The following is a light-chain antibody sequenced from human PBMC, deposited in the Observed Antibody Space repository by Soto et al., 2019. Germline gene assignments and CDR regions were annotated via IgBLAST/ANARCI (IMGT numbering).Light chain of an antibody. CDR1: SSDVGGYNY. CDR2: DVS. V-gene: IGLV2-14*01. Sequence: QSALTQPASVSGSPGESITISFTGTSSDVGGYNYVSWYQQHPGKAPKLMIYDVSNRPSGVSNRFSGSKSGNTASLTISGLQAEDEADYYCSSNTSSSTLVFGGGTKVTVL. CDR3: SSNTSSSTLV. J-gene: IGLJ3*02.